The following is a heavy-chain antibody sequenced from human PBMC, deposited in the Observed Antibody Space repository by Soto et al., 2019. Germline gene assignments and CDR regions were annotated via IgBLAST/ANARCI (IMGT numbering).Heavy chain of an antibody. CDR2: IHWNDDK. J-gene: IGHJ3*02. D-gene: IGHD3-3*02. V-gene: IGHV2-5*01. CDR1: GISLSTSGVG. CDR3: ARGLASLPVFAFDI. Sequence: QITLKGSGPTLVKSTQTLTLTCSLSGISLSTSGVGVGWIRQPPGKALEWLALIHWNDDKHYIPSLKSRLTITKDTSKNQAVLTITNMDPVDTGTYFCARGLASLPVFAFDIWDQGTIVTVSS.